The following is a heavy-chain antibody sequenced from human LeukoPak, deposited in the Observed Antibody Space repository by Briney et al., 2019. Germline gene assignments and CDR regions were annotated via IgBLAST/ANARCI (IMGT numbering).Heavy chain of an antibody. CDR1: GFTFSNYG. J-gene: IGHJ4*02. CDR3: VMLFVFDY. Sequence: GGSLRLSCAPSGFTFSNYGMHWVRQAPRKGRERVASIRYDGSNKYYADSVQGRFTISRDNSKNTLYLHMNSLRAEDTAVYYCVMLFVFDYWGRGTLVTVSS. V-gene: IGHV3-30*02. CDR2: IRYDGSNK. D-gene: IGHD2-21*01.